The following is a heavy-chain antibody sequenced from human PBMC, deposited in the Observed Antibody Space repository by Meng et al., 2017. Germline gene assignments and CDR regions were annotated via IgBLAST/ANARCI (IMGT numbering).Heavy chain of an antibody. D-gene: IGHD6-19*01. CDR3: AREFSASSGWLESYYFDS. CDR1: AFNFSSYA. V-gene: IGHV3-30*04. Sequence: GESLKISCAASAFNFSSYAMHWVRQAPGKGLEWVAVMSYDGGNKYYADSVKGRITISRDNSKNTLYLQINSLRAEDTAVYYCAREFSASSGWLESYYFDSWGQGTLVTVSS. CDR2: MSYDGGNK. J-gene: IGHJ4*02.